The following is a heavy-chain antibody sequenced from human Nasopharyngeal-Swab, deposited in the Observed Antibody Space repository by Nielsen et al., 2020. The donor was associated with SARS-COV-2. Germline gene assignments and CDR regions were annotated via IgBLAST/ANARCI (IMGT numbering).Heavy chain of an antibody. CDR2: INPSGGST. CDR1: GYTFTSYG. V-gene: IGHV1-46*01. CDR3: ARGAYYYGSGTQGNWFDP. D-gene: IGHD3-10*01. J-gene: IGHJ5*02. Sequence: ASVKVSCKASGYTFTSYGISWVRQAPGQGLEWVGIINPSGGSTSYAQKFQGRVTMTRDTSTSTVYMELSSLRSEDTAVYYCARGAYYYGSGTQGNWFDPWGQGTLVTVSS.